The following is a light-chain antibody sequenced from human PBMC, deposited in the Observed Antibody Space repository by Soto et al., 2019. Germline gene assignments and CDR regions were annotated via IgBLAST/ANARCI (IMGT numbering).Light chain of an antibody. V-gene: IGKV3-20*01. J-gene: IGKJ1*01. CDR3: QQYGSSPRT. CDR2: DAS. Sequence: IVRTQTTATLSLSPGERATLSCRASQSVSSYLAWYQQKPGQAPRLLIHDASSRATGISDRFTGSGSGTDFTLTITTLEPEDFAVYYCQQYGSSPRTFGLGTNVDIK. CDR1: QSVSSY.